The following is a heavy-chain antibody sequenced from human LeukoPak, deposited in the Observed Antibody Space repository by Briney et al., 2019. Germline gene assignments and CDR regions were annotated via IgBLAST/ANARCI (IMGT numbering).Heavy chain of an antibody. J-gene: IGHJ4*02. Sequence: GGSLRLSCAASGFTFSSYAMSWVRQAPGKGLEWVSTISDSADSTYYADSVQGRFTISRDNSKNTLYLQMNSLRAEDTAFYYCAKGYGSGWYYDFWGRGALVTVSS. CDR1: GFTFSSYA. V-gene: IGHV3-23*01. CDR3: AKGYGSGWYYDF. D-gene: IGHD6-19*01. CDR2: ISDSADST.